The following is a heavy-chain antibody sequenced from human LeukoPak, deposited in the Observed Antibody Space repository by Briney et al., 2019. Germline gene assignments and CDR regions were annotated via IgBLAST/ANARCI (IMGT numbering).Heavy chain of an antibody. J-gene: IGHJ4*02. CDR2: IYRGGST. D-gene: IGHD1-26*01. Sequence: PGGSLRLSCAASGFTVGSNYMSWVRQAPGKGLEWVSIIYRGGSTNYADSVKGRFTISRDTSKNTLYLQMNSLRAEDTAVYYCAGRGRDKREFDYWGRGTLVTVSS. V-gene: IGHV3-66*04. CDR1: GFTVGSNY. CDR3: AGRGRDKREFDY.